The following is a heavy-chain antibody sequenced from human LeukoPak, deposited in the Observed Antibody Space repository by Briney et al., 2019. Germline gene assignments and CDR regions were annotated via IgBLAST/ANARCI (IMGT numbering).Heavy chain of an antibody. CDR2: FDPEDGET. J-gene: IGHJ4*02. V-gene: IGHV1-24*01. CDR1: GYTLTELS. D-gene: IGHD3-10*01. Sequence: ASVTVSFTVSGYTLTELSMHWVRQAQGKGKEWMGGFDPEDGETIYAQKFQGRVTMTEDTSTDTAYMELSSLRSEDTAVYYCATDSGRSLYYFDYWGQGTLVTVSS. CDR3: ATDSGRSLYYFDY.